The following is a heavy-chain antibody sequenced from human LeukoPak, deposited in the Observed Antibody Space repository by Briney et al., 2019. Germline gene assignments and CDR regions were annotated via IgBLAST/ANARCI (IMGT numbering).Heavy chain of an antibody. V-gene: IGHV4-34*01. CDR2: INHSGST. Sequence: SETLSLTCAVYGGSFSGYYWSWIRQPPGKGLEWIGEINHSGSTNYNPSLKSRVTISVDTSKNQFSLKLSSVTAADTAVYYCAREVRGLLWFGELLKNKIEDWFDPWGQGTLVTVSS. CDR1: GGSFSGYY. J-gene: IGHJ5*02. CDR3: AREVRGLLWFGELLKNKIEDWFDP. D-gene: IGHD3-10*01.